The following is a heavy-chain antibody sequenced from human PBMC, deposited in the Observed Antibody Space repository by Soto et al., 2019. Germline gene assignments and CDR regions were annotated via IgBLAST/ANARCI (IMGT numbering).Heavy chain of an antibody. J-gene: IGHJ5*02. CDR3: ARGRAARYNWFDP. CDR2: ISSSSSYT. Sequence: AGGSLRRSCAASGFTFSDYYMSWIRQAPGKGLEWVSYISSSSSYTNYADSVKGRFTISRDNAKNSLYLQMNSLRAEDTAVYYCARGRAARYNWFDPWGQVPLVTFSS. V-gene: IGHV3-11*06. CDR1: GFTFSDYY. D-gene: IGHD6-6*01.